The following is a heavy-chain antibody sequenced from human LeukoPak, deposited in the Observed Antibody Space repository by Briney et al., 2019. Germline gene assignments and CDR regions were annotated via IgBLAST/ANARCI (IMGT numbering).Heavy chain of an antibody. CDR1: GFTFSNYG. Sequence: GGSLRLSCAASGFTFSNYGMHWVRQAPGKGLEWVAVIWSDGINRYYADSVKGRFTFSRDNSKNTLSLQMNGLRAEDTALYYCVKERSPFDAFDIWGQGTMVTVSS. J-gene: IGHJ3*02. CDR2: IWSDGINR. V-gene: IGHV3-33*06. CDR3: VKERSPFDAFDI.